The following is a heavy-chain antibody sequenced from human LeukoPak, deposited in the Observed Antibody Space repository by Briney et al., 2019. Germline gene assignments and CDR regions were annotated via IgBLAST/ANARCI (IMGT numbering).Heavy chain of an antibody. CDR3: ARVRGFDILTGYYSPYFDY. V-gene: IGHV3-7*01. Sequence: GGSLRLXCAASGFTFSSYWMSWVRQAPGKGLEWVANIKQDGSEKYYVDSVKGRFTISRDNAKNSLYLQMNSLRAEDTAVYYCARVRGFDILTGYYSPYFDYWGQGTLVTVSS. CDR2: IKQDGSEK. D-gene: IGHD3-9*01. J-gene: IGHJ4*02. CDR1: GFTFSSYW.